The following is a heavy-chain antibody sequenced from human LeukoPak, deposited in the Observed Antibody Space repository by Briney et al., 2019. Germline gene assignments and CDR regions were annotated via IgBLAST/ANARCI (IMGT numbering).Heavy chain of an antibody. CDR1: GFTFSSYA. CDR2: ISYDGSDK. CDR3: ARDPVAAAGNNWFDP. Sequence: GGSLRLSCAASGFTFSSYAVHWVRQAPGEGLEWVAFISYDGSDKHYADSVKGRFTISRDNSRNTMFLQMNSLRVEDTAVYYCARDPVAAAGNNWFDPWGQGTLVTVSS. V-gene: IGHV3-30-3*01. D-gene: IGHD6-13*01. J-gene: IGHJ5*02.